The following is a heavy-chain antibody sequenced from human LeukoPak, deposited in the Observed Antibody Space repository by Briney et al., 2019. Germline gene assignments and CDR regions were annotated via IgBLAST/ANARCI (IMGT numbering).Heavy chain of an antibody. D-gene: IGHD2/OR15-2a*01. CDR3: ARHDPVGHFLRGMDV. Sequence: SETLSLTCAVSVGSLSGYFWSWSRQPPGKGLGWSGYIYYTGSTIYNPSLRSRVTMSVDVSKNQFSLDLTSVTAADTAVYYCARHDPVGHFLRGMDVWGQGTTVTISS. V-gene: IGHV4-59*08. CDR2: IYYTGST. CDR1: VGSLSGYF. J-gene: IGHJ6*02.